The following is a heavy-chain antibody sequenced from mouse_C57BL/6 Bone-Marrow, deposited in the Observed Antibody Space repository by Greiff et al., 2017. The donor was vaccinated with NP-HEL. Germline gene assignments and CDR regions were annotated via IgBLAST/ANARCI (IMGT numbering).Heavy chain of an antibody. V-gene: IGHV1-64*01. CDR3: ARKGGLQPYYFDY. J-gene: IGHJ2*01. D-gene: IGHD2-2*01. CDR1: GYTFTSYW. Sequence: QVQLQQPGAELVKPGASVKLSCKASGYTFTSYWMHWVKQRPGQGLEWIGMIHPNSGSTNYNEKFKSKATLTVDKSSSTAYMQLSSLTSEDSAVYYCARKGGLQPYYFDYWGQGTTLTVSS. CDR2: IHPNSGST.